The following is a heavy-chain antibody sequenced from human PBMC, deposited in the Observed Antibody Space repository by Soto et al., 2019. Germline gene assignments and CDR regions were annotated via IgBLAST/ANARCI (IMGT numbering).Heavy chain of an antibody. D-gene: IGHD4-17*01. V-gene: IGHV3-48*01. Sequence: GGSLRLSCAASGFTFSSYSMNWVRQAPGKGLEWVSYISSSSSTIYYADSVKGRFTISRDNAKNSLYLQMNSLRAEDTAVYYCAKSRTGCGEYNDYWGQGTLVTVSS. CDR2: ISSSSSTI. CDR3: AKSRTGCGEYNDY. CDR1: GFTFSSYS. J-gene: IGHJ4*02.